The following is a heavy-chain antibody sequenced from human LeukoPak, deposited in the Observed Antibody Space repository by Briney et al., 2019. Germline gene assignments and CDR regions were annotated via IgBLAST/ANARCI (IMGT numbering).Heavy chain of an antibody. D-gene: IGHD3-22*01. Sequence: ASVKVSCKASGYSFTSHYMHWVRQAPGQGLEWLGLINPSGSSTLYAQKFQGRVTMTRDMSTTTDYMELSSLRSEDTAVYYCARAPTVEYYDSSGYYSYWGQGTLVTVSS. J-gene: IGHJ4*02. CDR3: ARAPTVEYYDSSGYYSY. CDR2: INPSGSST. CDR1: GYSFTSHY. V-gene: IGHV1-46*01.